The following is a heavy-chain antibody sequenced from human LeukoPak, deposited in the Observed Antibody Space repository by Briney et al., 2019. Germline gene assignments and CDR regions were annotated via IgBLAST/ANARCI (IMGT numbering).Heavy chain of an antibody. CDR2: VYYSGNT. CDR1: GGSISSYY. CDR3: ARVGDGNFDY. V-gene: IGHV4-59*08. Sequence: SETLSLTCTVSGGSISSYYWSWIRQPPGKEMEWIGYVYYSGNTNYNPSLKSRVTISIDTSKNQFSLKLSSVTAAGTAVYYCARVGDGNFDYWGQGTLVTVSS. D-gene: IGHD3-16*01. J-gene: IGHJ4*02.